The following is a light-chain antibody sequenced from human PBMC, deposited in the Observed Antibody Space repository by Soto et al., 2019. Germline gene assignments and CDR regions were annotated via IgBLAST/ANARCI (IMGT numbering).Light chain of an antibody. CDR3: QQHSNWPPYT. Sequence: EIVLTQSPATLSLSPGERATLSCRASQSVSSYLAWYQQKPGQAPRLLIYNASNRAAGIRARLSGSGFGTDLTLNISSLETEDFAVYYCQQHSNWPPYTFGQGTKLEIK. CDR1: QSVSSY. J-gene: IGKJ2*01. V-gene: IGKV3-11*01. CDR2: NAS.